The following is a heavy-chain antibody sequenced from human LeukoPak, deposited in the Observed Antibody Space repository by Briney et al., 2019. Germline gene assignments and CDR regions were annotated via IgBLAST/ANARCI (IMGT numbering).Heavy chain of an antibody. D-gene: IGHD6-19*01. CDR2: ISSRGDST. CDR1: GFIFSNYA. Sequence: GGSLRLSCAASGFIFSNYAMSWVRQVPGRGLEWVSTISSRGDSTYVADSANGRFTISRDNSKNSLYLQMNTVRAEDTAVYYCVKGPRPDITVAHTVENWGQGTLVTVSS. J-gene: IGHJ4*02. V-gene: IGHV3-23*01. CDR3: VKGPRPDITVAHTVEN.